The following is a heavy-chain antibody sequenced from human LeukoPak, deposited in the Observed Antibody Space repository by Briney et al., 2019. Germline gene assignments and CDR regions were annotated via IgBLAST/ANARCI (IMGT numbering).Heavy chain of an antibody. CDR2: ISWNSGSI. CDR1: GFTFDDYA. V-gene: IGHV3-9*01. CDR3: AGSGSYYKNWFDP. Sequence: PGRSLRLSCAASGFTFDDYAMHWVRQAPGKGLEWVSGISWNSGSIGYADSVKGRFTISRDNAKNSLYLQMSSLRAEDTALYYCAGSGSYYKNWFDPWGQGTLVTVSS. D-gene: IGHD3-10*01. J-gene: IGHJ5*02.